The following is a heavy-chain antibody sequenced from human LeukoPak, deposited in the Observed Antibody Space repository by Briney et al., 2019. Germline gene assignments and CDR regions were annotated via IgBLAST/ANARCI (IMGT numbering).Heavy chain of an antibody. Sequence: GGSLRLSCAASGFTFSTYWMHWVRQAPGKGLVWVSRISSDGSITGYADSVKGRFTISRDNAKNTLYLQMNSLRAEDTAVYYCARGIDCGGDCYSSFDYWGQGTLVTVSS. CDR3: ARGIDCGGDCYSSFDY. CDR2: ISSDGSIT. D-gene: IGHD2-21*02. CDR1: GFTFSTYW. J-gene: IGHJ4*02. V-gene: IGHV3-74*01.